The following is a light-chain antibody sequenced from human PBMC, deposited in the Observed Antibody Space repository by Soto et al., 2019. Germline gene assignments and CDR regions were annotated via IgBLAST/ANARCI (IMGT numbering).Light chain of an antibody. Sequence: VVLTQSPSTLSLYPGERVTLSCRTSLSVSAYLDWYQHKPGQAPRLLISDASNRATGIPARFSGSGSGTDFTLTISSLEPEDFAVYYCHQRQYWPPITFGQGTRLEIK. CDR3: HQRQYWPPIT. CDR2: DAS. J-gene: IGKJ5*01. V-gene: IGKV3-11*01. CDR1: LSVSAY.